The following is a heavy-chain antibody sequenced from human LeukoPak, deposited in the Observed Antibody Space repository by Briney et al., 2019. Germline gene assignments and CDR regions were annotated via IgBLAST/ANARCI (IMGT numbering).Heavy chain of an antibody. CDR2: ISGSGTIT. D-gene: IGHD2-2*01. V-gene: IGHV3-11*04. CDR1: GFTFTDYY. J-gene: IGHJ3*02. CDR3: ARPRYCSSTSCYEDAFDI. Sequence: PGRSLRLSCAASGFTFTDYYMSSGPHAPGKGLEWRSYISGSGTITYYGDSVKGRFTISRDNAKNSQYLQMNSLRAEDTAVYYCARPRYCSSTSCYEDAFDIWGQGTMVTVSS.